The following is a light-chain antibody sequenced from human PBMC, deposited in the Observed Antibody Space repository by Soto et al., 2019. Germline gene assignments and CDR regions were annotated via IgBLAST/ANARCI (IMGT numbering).Light chain of an antibody. CDR3: SSFSSSSTPYV. V-gene: IGLV2-14*01. CDR2: EVN. J-gene: IGLJ1*01. Sequence: QSVLTQPASVSGSPGQSITISCTGTSSDVGLYNYVSWYQQHPGTAPKLMIFEVNGRPSGVSDRFSGSKSGNTASLTISGLQPEDEADYYCSSFSSSSTPYVFGTGTKLTVL. CDR1: SSDVGLYNY.